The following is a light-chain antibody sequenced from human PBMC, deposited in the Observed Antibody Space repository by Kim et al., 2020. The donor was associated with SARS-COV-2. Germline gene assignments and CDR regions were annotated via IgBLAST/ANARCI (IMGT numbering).Light chain of an antibody. V-gene: IGKV3-20*01. J-gene: IGKJ4*01. CDR2: ASS. Sequence: EIVLTQSPGTLSLSPGDRATLSCRASQSVNSAYLVWYQQKAGQAPRLLISASSSRAAGVPDRFSGSGYETDFTLTISRLEPEDFAVYFCQQYGRPPLTFGGGTKLEI. CDR1: QSVNSAY. CDR3: QQYGRPPLT.